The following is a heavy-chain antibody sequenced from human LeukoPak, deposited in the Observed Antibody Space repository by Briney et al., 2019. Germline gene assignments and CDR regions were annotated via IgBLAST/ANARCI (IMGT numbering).Heavy chain of an antibody. CDR3: ARDAHFAWFDP. Sequence: GGSLRLSCAASGFTFSSYCMNWVRQAPGKGQEWVSVIYSGGSTYYADSVKGRFTISRDNSKNTLYLQMNSLRAEDTAVYYCARDAHFAWFDPWGQGTLVTVSS. CDR2: IYSGGST. J-gene: IGHJ5*02. CDR1: GFTFSSYC. D-gene: IGHD3-3*02. V-gene: IGHV3-66*02.